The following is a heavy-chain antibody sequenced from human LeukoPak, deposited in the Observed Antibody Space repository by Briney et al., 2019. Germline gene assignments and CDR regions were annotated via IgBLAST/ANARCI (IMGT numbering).Heavy chain of an antibody. J-gene: IGHJ4*02. Sequence: GGSLRLSCAASGFTFSSCWMSWVRQAPGKGLEWVANIKQDGSEKYYVDSVKGRFTISRDNAKNSLYLQMNSLRAEDTAVYYCASGVAAAEDYWGQGTLVTVSS. CDR2: IKQDGSEK. CDR3: ASGVAAAEDY. D-gene: IGHD6-13*01. CDR1: GFTFSSCW. V-gene: IGHV3-7*01.